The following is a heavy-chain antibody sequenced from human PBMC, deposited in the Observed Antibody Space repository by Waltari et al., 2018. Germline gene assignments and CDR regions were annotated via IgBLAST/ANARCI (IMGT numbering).Heavy chain of an antibody. J-gene: IGHJ4*02. Sequence: QVQLVQSGAAVRKPGPSVKLSIKASGGTLTRYAISCVPQAPGPGLEWMGGIIPIFGTANYAQKSQGRVSITADESTSTAYMELSSLRSEDTAVYYCARGDGYSYGHDDYWGQGTLVTVSS. CDR1: GGTLTRYA. CDR3: ARGDGYSYGHDDY. V-gene: IGHV1-69*01. CDR2: IIPIFGTA. D-gene: IGHD5-18*01.